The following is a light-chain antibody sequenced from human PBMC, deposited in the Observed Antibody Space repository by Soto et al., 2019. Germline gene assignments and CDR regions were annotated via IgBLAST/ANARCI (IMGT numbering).Light chain of an antibody. CDR1: SSNIGAGYD. V-gene: IGLV1-40*01. J-gene: IGLJ1*01. CDR2: GNS. Sequence: QSVLTQPPSVSGAPGQRVTISCTGSSSNIGAGYDLHWYQQLPGTAPKLLIYGNSNRPSVVPDRFSGSKSGTSASLAITGLQAEDEADYYCQSYDSSLSGFYVFGTGTKVTVL. CDR3: QSYDSSLSGFYV.